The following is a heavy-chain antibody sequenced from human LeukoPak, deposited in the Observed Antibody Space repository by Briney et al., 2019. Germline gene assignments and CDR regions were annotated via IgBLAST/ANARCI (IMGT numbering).Heavy chain of an antibody. CDR2: INHSGST. CDR1: GFTVHSNY. V-gene: IGHV4-34*01. CDR3: ARGWIGWELLSNWFNP. J-gene: IGHJ5*02. D-gene: IGHD1-26*01. Sequence: PGGSLRLSCAASGFTVHSNYMSWIRQPPGKGLEWIGEINHSGSTNYNPSLKSRVTISVDTSKNQFSLKLSSVTAADTAVYYCARGWIGWELLSNWFNPWGQGTLVTVSS.